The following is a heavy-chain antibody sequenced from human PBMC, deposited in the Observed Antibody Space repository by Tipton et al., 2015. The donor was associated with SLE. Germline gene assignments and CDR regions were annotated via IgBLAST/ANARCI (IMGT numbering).Heavy chain of an antibody. Sequence: TLSLTCTVSGGSISSYYWSWIRQPAGKGLEWIGRIYTSGSTNYNPSLKSRVTISVDTSKNQFSLKLSSVTAADTAVYYCARRGRRYDSSGYYSYYFDYWGQGTLVTVSS. CDR1: GGSISSYY. CDR3: ARRGRRYDSSGYYSYYFDY. J-gene: IGHJ4*02. CDR2: IYTSGST. D-gene: IGHD3-22*01. V-gene: IGHV4-4*07.